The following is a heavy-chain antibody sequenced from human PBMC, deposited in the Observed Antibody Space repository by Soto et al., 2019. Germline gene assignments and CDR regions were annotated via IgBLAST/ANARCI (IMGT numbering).Heavy chain of an antibody. J-gene: IGHJ4*02. V-gene: IGHV5-10-1*01. CDR2: IDPSDSQT. CDR1: GYSFAGYW. Sequence: GESLKISCKGSGYSFAGYWITWVRQKPGKGLEWMGRIDPSDSQTYYSPSFRGHVTISVTKSITTVFLQWSSLRASDTAMYYCARQIYDSDTGPNFQYYFDSWGQGTPITVSS. D-gene: IGHD3-22*01. CDR3: ARQIYDSDTGPNFQYYFDS.